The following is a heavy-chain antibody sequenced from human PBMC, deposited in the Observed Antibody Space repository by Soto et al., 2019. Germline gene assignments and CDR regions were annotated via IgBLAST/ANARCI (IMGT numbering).Heavy chain of an antibody. J-gene: IGHJ4*02. V-gene: IGHV4-59*01. CDR1: GGSISSYY. Sequence: SETLSLTCTVSGGSISSYYWSWIRQPPGKGLEWIGYIYYTGNTNYNPSLKSRVTMSIDTSENRFSLKLSSVTAADTAVFYCARYDHQQLVLDYWGQGTVVTGSS. D-gene: IGHD6-13*01. CDR3: ARYDHQQLVLDY. CDR2: IYYTGNT.